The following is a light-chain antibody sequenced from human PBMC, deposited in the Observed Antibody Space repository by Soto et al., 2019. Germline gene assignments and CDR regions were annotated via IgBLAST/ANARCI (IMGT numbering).Light chain of an antibody. CDR2: DVS. V-gene: IGLV2-14*01. Sequence: QSALTQPASVSGSPGQSITISCTGISSDVGGYNYVSWYQQHPGKAPKLMIYDVSNRPSGISHRFSGSRSGNTASLTISGLQTEDEADYYCGSYGSRGVFGGGTQLTVL. J-gene: IGLJ3*02. CDR3: GSYGSRGV. CDR1: SSDVGGYNY.